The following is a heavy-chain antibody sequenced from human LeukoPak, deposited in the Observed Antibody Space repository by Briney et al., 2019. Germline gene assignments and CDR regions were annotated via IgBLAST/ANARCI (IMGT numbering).Heavy chain of an antibody. CDR2: ISYDGKNM. V-gene: IGHV3-30*03. CDR1: GFTFSSYG. J-gene: IGHJ4*02. CDR3: ASYDILTGYHSPFDY. Sequence: GGSLRLSCAASGFTFSSYGTHWVRQAPGKGLEWVAVISYDGKNMYYADSVKGRFTISRDNSQNTLYLQMNSLRVEDTGVYYCASYDILTGYHSPFDYWGQGSLVTVSS. D-gene: IGHD3-9*01.